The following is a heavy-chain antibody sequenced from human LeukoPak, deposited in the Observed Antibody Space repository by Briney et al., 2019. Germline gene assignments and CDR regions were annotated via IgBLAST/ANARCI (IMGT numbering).Heavy chain of an antibody. D-gene: IGHD2-8*01. CDR1: GGSITTSNW. J-gene: IGHJ4*02. CDR2: IYHTGST. Sequence: SETLSLTCAVSGGSITTSNWWTWVRQPPGKGLEWIGEIYHTGSTNYNPSLKSRVTISVDTSKNQFSLKLSSVTAADTAVYYCARDFCTNGVCHLDYWGQGTLVTVSS. CDR3: ARDFCTNGVCHLDY. V-gene: IGHV4-4*02.